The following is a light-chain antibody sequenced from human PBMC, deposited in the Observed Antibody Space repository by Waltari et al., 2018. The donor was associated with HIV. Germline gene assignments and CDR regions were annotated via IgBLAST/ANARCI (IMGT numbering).Light chain of an antibody. CDR2: DAS. CDR3: QQRNNWPPEVS. Sequence: VLTQSPASLSLSPGDRVTLSCRASDSVSNYLAWYQQKPGQAPRLLIYDASIRATGIPARFSGSGSRTDFTLTISSLEPEDFALYYCQQRNNWPPEVSFGQGTRLEIK. CDR1: DSVSNY. V-gene: IGKV3-11*01. J-gene: IGKJ5*01.